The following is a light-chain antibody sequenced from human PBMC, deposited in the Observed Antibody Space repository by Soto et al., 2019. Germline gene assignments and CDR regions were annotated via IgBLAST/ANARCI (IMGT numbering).Light chain of an antibody. CDR3: AAWDDSLNVLYV. V-gene: IGLV1-44*01. CDR2: SNN. Sequence: QSVLTQPPSASGTPGQRVTISCSGSSSNIGSNTVNWYQQLPGTAPKLLIYSNNQRPSGVPDRFSGSKSGTSASLAISGLQSEDVADYYCAAWDDSLNVLYVFGTGTKVTVL. J-gene: IGLJ1*01. CDR1: SSNIGSNT.